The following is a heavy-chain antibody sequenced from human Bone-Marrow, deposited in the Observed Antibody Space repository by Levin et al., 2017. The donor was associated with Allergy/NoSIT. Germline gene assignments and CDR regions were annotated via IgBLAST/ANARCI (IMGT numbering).Heavy chain of an antibody. J-gene: IGHJ4*02. V-gene: IGHV3-23*01. CDR2: ISGSGGST. D-gene: IGHD2-15*01. Sequence: ETLSLTCAASGFTFSSYAMSWVRQAPGKGLEWVSAISGSGGSTYYADSVKGRFTISRDNSKNTLYLQMNSLRAEDTAVYYCAKVQYCSGGSCYDPTPLDYWGQGTLVTVSS. CDR1: GFTFSSYA. CDR3: AKVQYCSGGSCYDPTPLDY.